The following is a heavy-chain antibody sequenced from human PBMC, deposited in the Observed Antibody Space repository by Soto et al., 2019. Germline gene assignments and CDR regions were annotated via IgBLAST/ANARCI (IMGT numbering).Heavy chain of an antibody. Sequence: SVKVTCKACGGTFNSYAISWARQANGQGLEWMGGIIPIFGTANYAQKFQGRVTITADESTSTAYMELSSLRSEDTAVYYCARHLEYYDSSAISFDPWGQGTLITSPQ. D-gene: IGHD3-22*01. V-gene: IGHV1-69*13. CDR2: IIPIFGTA. J-gene: IGHJ5*02. CDR1: GGTFNSYA. CDR3: ARHLEYYDSSAISFDP.